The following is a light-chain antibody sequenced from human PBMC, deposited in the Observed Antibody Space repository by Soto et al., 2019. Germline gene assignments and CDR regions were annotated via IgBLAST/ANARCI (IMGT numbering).Light chain of an antibody. J-gene: IGLJ2*01. CDR3: SSYAGSDNFEV. Sequence: QSVLTQPPSASGSPGQSVTISCTGTRSDVGDYNYVSWYQQHPGKAPKLLIYGVTKRPSGVPDRFSGSKSANTASLTVSGLQAEDEADYYCSSYAGSDNFEVFGGGTQLTVL. V-gene: IGLV2-8*01. CDR1: RSDVGDYNY. CDR2: GVT.